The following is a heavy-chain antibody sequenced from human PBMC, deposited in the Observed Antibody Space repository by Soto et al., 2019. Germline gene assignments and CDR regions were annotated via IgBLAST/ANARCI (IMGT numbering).Heavy chain of an antibody. CDR3: AKSVFLSRITIFGVATDY. Sequence: GSLRLSCAASGFTFSSYAMSWVRQAPGKGLEWVSAISGSGGSTYYADSVKGRFTISRDNSKNTLYLQMNSLRAEDTAVYYCAKSVFLSRITIFGVATDYWGQGTLVTVSS. CDR2: ISGSGGST. J-gene: IGHJ4*02. V-gene: IGHV3-23*01. D-gene: IGHD3-3*01. CDR1: GFTFSSYA.